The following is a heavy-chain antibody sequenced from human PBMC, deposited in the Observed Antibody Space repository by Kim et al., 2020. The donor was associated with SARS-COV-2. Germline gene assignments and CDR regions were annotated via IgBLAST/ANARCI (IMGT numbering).Heavy chain of an antibody. CDR3: ARVWFGELLSDHNRFDP. J-gene: IGHJ5*02. Sequence: KSRVTISVDTSKDQFSLKRSSVTAADTAVYYCARVWFGELLSDHNRFDPWGQGTLVTVSS. D-gene: IGHD3-10*01. V-gene: IGHV4-59*01.